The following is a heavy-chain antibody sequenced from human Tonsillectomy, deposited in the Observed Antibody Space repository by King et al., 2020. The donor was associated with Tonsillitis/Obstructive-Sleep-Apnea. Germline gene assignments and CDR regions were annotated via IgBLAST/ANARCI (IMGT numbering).Heavy chain of an antibody. V-gene: IGHV2-26*01. CDR1: GFSLSNARMG. CDR3: ARISLYYGSATGYFDY. Sequence: TLKESGPVLVKPPETLTLTRTVSGFSLSNARMGVSWIRQPPGKALEWLAHIFSNDEKSYSTSLKSRLTISKDTSKSQVVLTMTNMDPVDTATYYCARISLYYGSATGYFDYWGQGTLVTVSS. J-gene: IGHJ4*02. D-gene: IGHD3-10*01. CDR2: IFSNDEK.